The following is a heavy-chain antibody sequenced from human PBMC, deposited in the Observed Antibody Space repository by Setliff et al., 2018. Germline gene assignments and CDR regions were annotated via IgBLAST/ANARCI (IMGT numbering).Heavy chain of an antibody. CDR3: ARVSRTIVAARGFDY. J-gene: IGHJ4*02. V-gene: IGHV1-69*13. D-gene: IGHD1-26*01. Sequence: SVKVSCKASGGTFSSYAISWVRQAPGQGLEWMGGIIPIFGTANYAQKFQGRVTITADESTSTAYMELSSLRSGDTAVYYCARVSRTIVAARGFDYWGQGTLVTVSS. CDR2: IIPIFGTA. CDR1: GGTFSSYA.